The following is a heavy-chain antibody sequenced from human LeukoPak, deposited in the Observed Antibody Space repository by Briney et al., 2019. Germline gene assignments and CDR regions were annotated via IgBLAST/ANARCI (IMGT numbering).Heavy chain of an antibody. V-gene: IGHV3-23*01. D-gene: IGHD3-16*01. CDR1: GFTFSSYA. CDR2: ISGSGGST. CDR3: VRGGVDS. Sequence: GGSLRLSCAASGFTFSSYAMSWVRQAPGKGLGWVSAISGSGGSTYYADSVKGRFTISRDNAKNTLYLQMNSLRAEDTAIYYCVRGGVDSWGQGTLVTVSS. J-gene: IGHJ4*02.